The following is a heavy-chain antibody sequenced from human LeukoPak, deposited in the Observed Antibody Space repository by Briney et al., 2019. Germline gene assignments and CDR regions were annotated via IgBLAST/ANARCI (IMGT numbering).Heavy chain of an antibody. CDR1: GDSINSSVYY. V-gene: IGHV4-39*01. Sequence: SETLSLTCTVTGDSINSSVYYWAWICQPPGKGLVWIGSLYYNGYTYYNPSLKSRVTMSIDTSKNHFSLKLNSVTAADTAVYYCARQGGDTMVRGVIKDWFDPWGQGTLVTVSS. J-gene: IGHJ5*02. D-gene: IGHD3-10*01. CDR2: LYYNGYT. CDR3: ARQGGDTMVRGVIKDWFDP.